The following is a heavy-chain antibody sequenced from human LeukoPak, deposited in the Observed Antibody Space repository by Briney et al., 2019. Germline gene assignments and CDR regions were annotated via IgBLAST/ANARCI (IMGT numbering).Heavy chain of an antibody. CDR1: GYTFTSYY. J-gene: IGHJ3*02. Sequence: ASVKVSCKASGYTFTSYYIHWVRQAPGQGLEWMGIINPSGGSTSYAQKFQGRVTKTRDTSTRTVYMELSSLRSEDTAVYYCARAVAGHDAFDIWGQGTMVTVSS. CDR3: ARAVAGHDAFDI. D-gene: IGHD6-19*01. CDR2: INPSGGST. V-gene: IGHV1-46*01.